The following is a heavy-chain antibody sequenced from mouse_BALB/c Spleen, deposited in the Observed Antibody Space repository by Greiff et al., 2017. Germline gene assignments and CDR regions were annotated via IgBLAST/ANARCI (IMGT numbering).Heavy chain of an antibody. D-gene: IGHD2-4*01. CDR3: ARVYYDYDGYAMDY. CDR2: IWAGGST. J-gene: IGHJ4*01. Sequence: VHLVESGPGLVAPSQSLSITCTVSGFSLTSYGVHWVRQPPGKGLEWLGVIWAGGSTNYNSALMSRLSISKDNSKSQVFLKMNSLQTDDTAMYYCARVYYDYDGYAMDYWGQGTSVTVSS. V-gene: IGHV2-9*02. CDR1: GFSLTSYG.